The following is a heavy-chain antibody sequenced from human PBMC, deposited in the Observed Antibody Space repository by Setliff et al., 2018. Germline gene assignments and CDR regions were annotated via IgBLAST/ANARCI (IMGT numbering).Heavy chain of an antibody. CDR1: GFPFSAYA. CDR2: ILGNGGST. CDR3: VRMQGGGSTLGAIDQ. Sequence: SGGSLRLSCAASGFPFSAYAMSWVRQAPGRGLEWVSGILGNGGSTYSAASVRDRFTISRDNSKNTLSLQLNSLRAGDTAVYYWVRMQGGGSTLGAIDQWGQGTLVTVSS. D-gene: IGHD3-16*01. J-gene: IGHJ4*02. V-gene: IGHV3-23*01.